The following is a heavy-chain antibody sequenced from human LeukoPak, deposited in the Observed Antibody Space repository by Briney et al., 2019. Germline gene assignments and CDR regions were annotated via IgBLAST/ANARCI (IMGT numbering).Heavy chain of an antibody. CDR2: ISWDGGST. J-gene: IGHJ4*02. D-gene: IGHD2-2*01. CDR1: GFTFDDYT. CDR3: AILGAMGFDY. Sequence: PGGSLTLSCAASGFTFDDYTMHWVRRAPGRGLEWVSFISWDGGSTYYADSVKDRFIISRNNSKNSLYLQMNSLRTEDTALYYCAILGAMGFDYWGQGTLVTVSS. V-gene: IGHV3-43*01.